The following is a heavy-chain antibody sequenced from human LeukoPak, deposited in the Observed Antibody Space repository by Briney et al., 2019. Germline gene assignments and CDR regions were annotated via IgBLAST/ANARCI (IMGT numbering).Heavy chain of an antibody. CDR2: IKQDGSEK. CDR1: GFTFSNYW. J-gene: IGHJ5*02. Sequence: GGSLRLSCAASGFTFSNYWMIWVRQAPGKGLEWVGNIKQDGSEKRYADSVRGRFTISRDNAQTSLYMQMNSLRAEDTAVYYCARASDPWLQLTWGQGTLVTVSS. D-gene: IGHD5-24*01. CDR3: ARASDPWLQLT. V-gene: IGHV3-7*05.